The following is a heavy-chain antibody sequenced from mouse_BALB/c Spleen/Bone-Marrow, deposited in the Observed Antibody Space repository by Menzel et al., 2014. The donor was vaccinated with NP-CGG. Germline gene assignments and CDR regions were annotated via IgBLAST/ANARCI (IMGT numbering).Heavy chain of an antibody. D-gene: IGHD4-1*01. CDR1: GFTFGSYV. J-gene: IGHJ4*01. V-gene: IGHV5-9-4*01. CDR3: AREGLWDISYTMDY. CDR2: VRRGGNYT. Sequence: EVHLVESGGGSWKPGGSLKLSCAASGFTFGSYVMSWVRQSPGKRLGGVAEVRRGGNYTYYPDTVTGRFTISRDNAKNTLYLEMSSLRSEDTAIYYCAREGLWDISYTMDYWGQGTSVTVSS.